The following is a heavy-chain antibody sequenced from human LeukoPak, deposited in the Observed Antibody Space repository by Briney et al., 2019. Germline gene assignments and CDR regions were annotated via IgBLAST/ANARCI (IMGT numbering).Heavy chain of an antibody. V-gene: IGHV3-7*01. D-gene: IGHD4-17*01. CDR3: ARGPSTTLTTR. CDR1: GFTFSDYW. Sequence: GGSLRLSCVVSGFTFSDYWMTWVRQAPGKGLEWVANIKHDGSDIHYVDSVKGRFTISSDNAQSSLFLQMSSLRREDTAVYYCARGPSTTLTTRWGQGTLVAVSS. J-gene: IGHJ4*02. CDR2: IKHDGSDI.